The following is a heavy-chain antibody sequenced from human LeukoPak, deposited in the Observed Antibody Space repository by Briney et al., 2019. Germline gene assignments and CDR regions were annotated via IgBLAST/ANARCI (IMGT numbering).Heavy chain of an antibody. CDR1: GFTFRTYW. CDR2: IKSDGSST. D-gene: IGHD5-18*01. Sequence: GGSLRLSCAASGFTFRTYWMHWVRHAPGKGLVWVSRIKSDGSSTSYADSVKGRFTISRDNAKNTMYLQMNSLRVEDTAVYYCARGGGYSNDHLGDWGQGTLVTVSS. J-gene: IGHJ4*02. CDR3: ARGGGYSNDHLGD. V-gene: IGHV3-74*01.